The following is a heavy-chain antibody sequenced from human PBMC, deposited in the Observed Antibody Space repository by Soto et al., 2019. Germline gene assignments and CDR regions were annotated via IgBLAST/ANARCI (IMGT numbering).Heavy chain of an antibody. CDR1: GFTFRTFD. J-gene: IGHJ6*04. V-gene: IGHV3-23*01. CDR3: ARDWRLRFLEWLSPDV. Sequence: GGSLRLSCAASGFTFRTFDMSWVRQAPGKGLEWVSSVSGSGGGGEIYYADSVKGRFTISRDNDRNTLFLQMNSLRAEDTAVYYCARDWRLRFLEWLSPDVWGKGTTVTVSS. D-gene: IGHD3-3*01. CDR2: VSGSGGGGEI.